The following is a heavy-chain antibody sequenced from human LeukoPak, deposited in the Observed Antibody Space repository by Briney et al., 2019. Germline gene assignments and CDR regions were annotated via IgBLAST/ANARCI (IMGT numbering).Heavy chain of an antibody. D-gene: IGHD1-26*01. CDR2: INHSGST. CDR3: AIHMRGSYCSSY. V-gene: IGHV4-34*01. J-gene: IGHJ4*02. CDR1: GVSFSGYY. Sequence: SETLSLTCAVYGVSFSGYYWSWIRQPPGKGLEWIGDINHSGSTNYNPSLKSRVTISVDTSKNQFSLKLSSVTAADTAVYYCAIHMRGSYCSSYGGQGTLVTVSS.